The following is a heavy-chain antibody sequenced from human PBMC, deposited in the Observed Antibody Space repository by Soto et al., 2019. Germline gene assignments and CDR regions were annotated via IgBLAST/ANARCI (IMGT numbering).Heavy chain of an antibody. V-gene: IGHV3-21*01. CDR2: ISSIMSYI. J-gene: IGHJ4*02. D-gene: IGHD6-13*01. CDR1: GFSVSIYS. CDR3: ARDPIHIAAAGTQIDY. Sequence: XGCLRLSSAACGFSVSIYSINWVLQAPGKGLEWVSSISSIMSYIYYADSVKGRFTISRDNAKNSLYLQMNSLRAEDTAVYYCARDPIHIAAAGTQIDYWGQRTLVTVSS.